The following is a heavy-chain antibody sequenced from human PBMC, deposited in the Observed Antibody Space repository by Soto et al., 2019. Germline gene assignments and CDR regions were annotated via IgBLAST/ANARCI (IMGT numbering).Heavy chain of an antibody. CDR1: GFTFSGYW. J-gene: IGHJ4*02. D-gene: IGHD4-17*01. CDR2: IKQDGSER. V-gene: IGHV3-7*04. CDR3: AMERGGDYSASKPLYS. Sequence: EVQLVESGGGLVQPGGSLILSCEASGFTFSGYWMSWVRQAPGEGLEWVANIKQDGSERYYVDSVKGRFTISRDNAKNSVYLQMSHTRAEETAVYCCAMERGGDYSASKPLYSWGQGTLVTVSS.